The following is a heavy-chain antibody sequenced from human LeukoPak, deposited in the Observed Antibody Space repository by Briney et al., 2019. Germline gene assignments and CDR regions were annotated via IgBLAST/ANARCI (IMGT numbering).Heavy chain of an antibody. Sequence: GGSLRLSCAASGFSFSSYWVHWVRQAPGKGLVWVSRINNDGRSISYVESVKGRFAMSRDNAKNTVYLQMNSLRAEDTAVYYCARDVWGDRDSYFDNWGQGALVTVSS. J-gene: IGHJ4*02. V-gene: IGHV3-74*01. D-gene: IGHD2-21*01. CDR1: GFSFSSYW. CDR3: ARDVWGDRDSYFDN. CDR2: INNDGRSI.